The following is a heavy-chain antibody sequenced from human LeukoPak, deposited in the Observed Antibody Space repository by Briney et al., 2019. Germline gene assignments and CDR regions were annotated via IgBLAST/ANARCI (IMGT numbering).Heavy chain of an antibody. Sequence: ASVKVSCKTSGYTFTNYDINWVRQATGRGLEWMGWMNPNSGDAGYPQKFQGRVTMTRNTSITTAYMELSSLRSEDTAVYYCARGKFYYDSSGYIDYWGQGTLVTVSS. CDR2: MNPNSGDA. V-gene: IGHV1-8*01. J-gene: IGHJ4*02. CDR3: ARGKFYYDSSGYIDY. D-gene: IGHD3-22*01. CDR1: GYTFTNYD.